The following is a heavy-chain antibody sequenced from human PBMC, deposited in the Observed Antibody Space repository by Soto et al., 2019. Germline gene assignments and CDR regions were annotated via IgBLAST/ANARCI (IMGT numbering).Heavy chain of an antibody. CDR1: GYTFTSYA. CDR2: INAGNGNT. Sequence: ASVKVSCKASGYTFTSYAMHWVRQAPGQRLEWRGWINAGNGNTKYSQKFQGRVTITRDTSASTAYMELSSLRSEDTAVYYCASNYCNGGSCYNTPNDYWGQGTLVTVSS. CDR3: ASNYCNGGSCYNTPNDY. D-gene: IGHD2-15*01. V-gene: IGHV1-3*01. J-gene: IGHJ4*02.